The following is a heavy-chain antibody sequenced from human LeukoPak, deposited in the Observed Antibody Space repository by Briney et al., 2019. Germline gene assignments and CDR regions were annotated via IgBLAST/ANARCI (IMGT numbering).Heavy chain of an antibody. CDR3: ARENYDSSGYSIFDY. Sequence: PSETLSLTXTVSGGSISSYYWSWIRQPPGKGVEWIGYIYYSGSTNYNPSLKSRVTISVDTSKNQFSLKLSSVTAADTAVYYCARENYDSSGYSIFDYWGQGTLVTVSS. CDR1: GGSISSYY. CDR2: IYYSGST. D-gene: IGHD3-22*01. V-gene: IGHV4-59*01. J-gene: IGHJ4*02.